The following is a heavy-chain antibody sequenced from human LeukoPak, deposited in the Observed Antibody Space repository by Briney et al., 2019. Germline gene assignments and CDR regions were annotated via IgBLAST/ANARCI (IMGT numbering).Heavy chain of an antibody. V-gene: IGHV4-59*01. CDR1: GGSISSYY. CDR2: IYYSGST. CDR3: ARGSRFLEWPTN. D-gene: IGHD3-3*01. Sequence: PSETLSLTCTVSGGSISSYYRSWIRQPPGKGLEWIGYIYYSGSTNYNPSLKSRVTISVDTSKNQFSLKLSSVTAADTAVYYCARGSRFLEWPTNWGQGTMVTVSS. J-gene: IGHJ3*01.